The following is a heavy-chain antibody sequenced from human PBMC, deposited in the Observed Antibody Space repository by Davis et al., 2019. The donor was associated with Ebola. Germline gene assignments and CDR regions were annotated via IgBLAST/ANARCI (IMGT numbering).Heavy chain of an antibody. Sequence: PSETLSLTCTVSGGSVSSGSYYWSWIRQPPGKGLEWIGEINHSGSTNYNPSLKSRVTISVDTSKNQFSLKLSSVTAADTAVYYCARGGALAAAVSWFDPWGQGTLVTVSS. V-gene: IGHV4-39*07. CDR3: ARGGALAAAVSWFDP. CDR2: INHSGST. D-gene: IGHD6-13*01. J-gene: IGHJ5*02. CDR1: GGSVSSGSYY.